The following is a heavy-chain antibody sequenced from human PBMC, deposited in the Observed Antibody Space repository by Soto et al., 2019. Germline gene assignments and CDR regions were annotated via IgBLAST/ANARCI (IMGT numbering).Heavy chain of an antibody. CDR2: INPNSGGT. V-gene: IGHV1-2*04. D-gene: IGHD6-13*01. Sequence: ASVKVSCKASGYTFTGYYMHWVRQAPGQGLEWMGWINPNSGGTNYAQKFQGWVTMTRDTSISTAYMELSRLRSDDTAVYYCAREEQPSGYYCYYGMDVWGQGTTVTVSS. CDR3: AREEQPSGYYCYYGMDV. CDR1: GYTFTGYY. J-gene: IGHJ6*02.